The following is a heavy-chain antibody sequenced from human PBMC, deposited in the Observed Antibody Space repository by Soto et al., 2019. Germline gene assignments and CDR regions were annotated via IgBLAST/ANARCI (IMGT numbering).Heavy chain of an antibody. D-gene: IGHD3-3*01. CDR1: GGSISSSSYY. CDR3: AXHGRGYDFWSGSLGMDV. Sequence: SETLSLTCTVSGGSISSSSYYWGWIRQPPGKGLEWIGSIYYSGSTYYNPSLKGRVTISVDTSKNQFSLKLSSVTAADTAVYYCAXHGRGYDFWSGSLGMDVWGQGTTVTVSS. J-gene: IGHJ6*02. V-gene: IGHV4-39*01. CDR2: IYYSGST.